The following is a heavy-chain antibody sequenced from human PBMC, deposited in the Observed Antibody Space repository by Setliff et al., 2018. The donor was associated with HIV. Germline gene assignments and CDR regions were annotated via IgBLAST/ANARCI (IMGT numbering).Heavy chain of an antibody. CDR1: GFTFSSYW. V-gene: IGHV3-23*01. J-gene: IGHJ6*03. CDR2: ISGSGGST. CDR3: ECRGYCRSVLNYYYMDV. D-gene: IGHD3-22*01. Sequence: GGSLRLSCAASGFTFSSYWMSWVRQAPGKGLEWVSGISGSGGSTYYADSVKGRFTISRDNSKNTVSLQMNSLRAEDTAVYYCECRGYCRSVLNYYYMDVWGKGTTVTVSS.